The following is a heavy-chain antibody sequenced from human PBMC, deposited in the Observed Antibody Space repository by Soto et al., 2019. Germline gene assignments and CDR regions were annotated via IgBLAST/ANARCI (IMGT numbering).Heavy chain of an antibody. V-gene: IGHV4-30-4*01. J-gene: IGHJ4*02. Sequence: PSETLSLTCTVSGGSISSGDYYWSWIRQPPGKGLEWIGYIYYSGSTYYNPSLKSRVTIAVDTSKNQFSLKRSSVTAADTAVYYCARERGSHDIGYWGQGTLVTVSS. D-gene: IGHD3-9*01. CDR3: ARERGSHDIGY. CDR1: GGSISSGDYY. CDR2: IYYSGST.